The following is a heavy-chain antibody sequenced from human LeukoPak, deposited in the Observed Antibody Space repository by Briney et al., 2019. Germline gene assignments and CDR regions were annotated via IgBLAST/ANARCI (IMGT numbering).Heavy chain of an antibody. D-gene: IGHD1-14*01. CDR1: GFTFGSYA. CDR3: ARNHHNRGGRCDF. Sequence: GGSLRLSCAASGFTFGSYAMSWVRQAPGRGLEWVSAISGSGGNTYYADSVRGRFTISRDNSKNTLYLQMNSLRADDTAVYYCARNHHNRGGRCDFWGQGTLVTVSS. V-gene: IGHV3-23*01. J-gene: IGHJ4*02. CDR2: ISGSGGNT.